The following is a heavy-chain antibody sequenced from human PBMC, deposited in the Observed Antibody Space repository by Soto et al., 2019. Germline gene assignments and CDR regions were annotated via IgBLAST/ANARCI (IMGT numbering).Heavy chain of an antibody. J-gene: IGHJ4*02. Sequence: GGSLRLSCAASGFTFSSYAMSWVRQAPGKGLEWVSAISGSGGSTYYADSVKGRFTISRDNSKNTLYLQMNSLRAEDTAVYYCAKLGFDITVLGGFDYWGQGTLVTVSS. V-gene: IGHV3-23*01. D-gene: IGHD1-20*01. CDR1: GFTFSSYA. CDR2: ISGSGGST. CDR3: AKLGFDITVLGGFDY.